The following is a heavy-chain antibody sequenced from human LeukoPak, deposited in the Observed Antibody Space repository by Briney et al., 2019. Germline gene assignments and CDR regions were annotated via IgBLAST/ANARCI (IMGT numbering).Heavy chain of an antibody. J-gene: IGHJ3*02. V-gene: IGHV4-39*07. CDR2: ICYSGST. D-gene: IGHD3-22*01. CDR3: ARIRRDSSGYYQGAFDI. CDR1: GGSISSSSYY. Sequence: PSETLSLTCTVSGGSISSSSYYWGWIRQPPGKGLEWIGSICYSGSTYYNPSLKSRVTISVDTSKNQFSLKLSSVTAADTAVYYCARIRRDSSGYYQGAFDIWGQGTMVTVSS.